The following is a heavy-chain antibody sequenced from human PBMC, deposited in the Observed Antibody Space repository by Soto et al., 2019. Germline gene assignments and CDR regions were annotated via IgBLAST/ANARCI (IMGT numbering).Heavy chain of an antibody. J-gene: IGHJ4*02. CDR2: ISSSSSTI. Sequence: PGGSLRLSCAASGFTFSTYAMSWVRQAPGKGLEWVSYISSSSSTIYYADSVKGRFTISRDNAKNSLYLQMNSLRAEDTAVYYCARDAPPDDYWGQGTLVTVSS. CDR1: GFTFSTYA. V-gene: IGHV3-48*01. CDR3: ARDAPPDDY.